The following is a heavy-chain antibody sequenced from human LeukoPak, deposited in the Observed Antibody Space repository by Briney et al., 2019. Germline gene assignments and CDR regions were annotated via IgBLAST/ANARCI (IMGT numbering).Heavy chain of an antibody. CDR2: ISWNSGSI. J-gene: IGHJ4*02. Sequence: GGSLRLSCAASGFNCGDYAMHWVRQSPGKGLEWVSGISWNSGSIGYADSVKGRFTISRDNAKNSLYLQMNSLRVEDMALYYCAKDISFDSSGNDYWGQGTLVTVSS. D-gene: IGHD3-22*01. CDR1: GFNCGDYA. CDR3: AKDISFDSSGNDY. V-gene: IGHV3-9*03.